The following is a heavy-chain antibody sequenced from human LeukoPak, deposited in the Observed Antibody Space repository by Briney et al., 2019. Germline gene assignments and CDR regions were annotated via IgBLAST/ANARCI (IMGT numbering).Heavy chain of an antibody. J-gene: IGHJ4*02. CDR1: GFTFSSYS. D-gene: IGHD3-16*01. CDR3: ARDAGSYYDHVWGSGPYDY. CDR2: ISSSRSYI. Sequence: PGGSLRLSCAASGFTFSSYSMNWVRQAPGKGLEWVSSISSSRSYIYYADSVKGRFTISRGNAKNSLYLQMNSLRAEDTAVYYCARDAGSYYDHVWGSGPYDYWGQGTLVTVSS. V-gene: IGHV3-21*01.